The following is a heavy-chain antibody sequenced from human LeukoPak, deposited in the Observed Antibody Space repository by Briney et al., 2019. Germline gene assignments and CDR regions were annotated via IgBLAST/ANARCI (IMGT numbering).Heavy chain of an antibody. CDR3: ARGPIVAPYYYYYMDV. CDR2: IYYSGST. CDR1: GYSISSGYY. Sequence: SETLSLTCTVSGYSISSGYYWSWIRQPPGKGLEWIGYIYYSGSTNYNPSLKSRVTISVDTSKNQFSLKLSSVTAADTAVYYCARGPIVAPYYYYYMDVWGKGTTVTISS. D-gene: IGHD5-12*01. V-gene: IGHV4-61*01. J-gene: IGHJ6*03.